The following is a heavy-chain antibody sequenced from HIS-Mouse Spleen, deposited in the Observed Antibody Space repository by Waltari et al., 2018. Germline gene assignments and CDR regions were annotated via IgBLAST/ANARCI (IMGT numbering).Heavy chain of an antibody. CDR1: GSSLSTIGLC. J-gene: IGHJ4*02. D-gene: IGHD6-19*01. CDR2: IDWGDVK. V-gene: IGHV2-70*15. Sequence: QVTLRESGPALVKPTQTLTLTCTFSGSSLSTIGLCVSWIRQPPGKALEWLARIDWGDVKYYSTSLKTRLTISRDTSKNQVVLTMTNMDPLDTATYYCARIAEGYTSGWYAFDYWGQGTLVTVSS. CDR3: ARIAEGYTSGWYAFDY.